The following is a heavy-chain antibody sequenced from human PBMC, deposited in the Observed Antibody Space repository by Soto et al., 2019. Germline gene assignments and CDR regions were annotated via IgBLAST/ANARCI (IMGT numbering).Heavy chain of an antibody. CDR2: ISYDGSNK. J-gene: IGHJ4*02. Sequence: LRLSCAASGFTFSSYAMHWVRQAPGKGLEWVAVISYDGSNKYYADSVKGRFTISRDNSKNTLYLQMNSLRAEDTAVYYCAKEGGLSGSHYISSSYYFDYWGQGTLVTVSS. CDR3: AKEGGLSGSHYISSSYYFDY. D-gene: IGHD1-26*01. CDR1: GFTFSSYA. V-gene: IGHV3-30-3*01.